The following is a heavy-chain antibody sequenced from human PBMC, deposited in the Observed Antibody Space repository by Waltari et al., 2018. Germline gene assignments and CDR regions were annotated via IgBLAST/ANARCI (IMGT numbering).Heavy chain of an antibody. V-gene: IGHV3-21*01. Sequence: EVQLVESGGGLVKPGGSLRLSCAASGFTFSSYSMNWIRQAPGKGLEWVSSISSSSSYIYYADSVKGRFTISRDNAKNSLYLQMNSLRAEDTAVYYCAREGIKNWFDPWGQGTLVTVSS. J-gene: IGHJ5*02. CDR2: ISSSSSYI. CDR1: GFTFSSYS. CDR3: AREGIKNWFDP. D-gene: IGHD3-10*01.